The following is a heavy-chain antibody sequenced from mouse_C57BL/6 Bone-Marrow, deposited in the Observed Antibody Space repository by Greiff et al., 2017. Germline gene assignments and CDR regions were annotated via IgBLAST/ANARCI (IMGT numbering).Heavy chain of an antibody. V-gene: IGHV14-2*01. CDR2: IDPEDGET. Sequence: EVQLQQSGAELVKPGASVKLSCTASGFNIKDYYMHWVKQRTEQGLEWIGRIDPEDGETKYAPKFQGKATITADTSSNTAYLQLSSLTSEDTAVYYCASPITTAPFWYFDVWGTGTTVTVSS. CDR1: GFNIKDYY. D-gene: IGHD1-1*01. J-gene: IGHJ1*03. CDR3: ASPITTAPFWYFDV.